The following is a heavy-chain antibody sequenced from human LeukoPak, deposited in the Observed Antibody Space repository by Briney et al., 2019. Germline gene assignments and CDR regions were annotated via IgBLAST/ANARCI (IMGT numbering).Heavy chain of an antibody. CDR2: ISSSSSTI. J-gene: IGHJ4*02. V-gene: IGHV3-48*02. CDR3: AREDRWYIDY. CDR1: GFTFSTYS. Sequence: GGSLRLSCAASGFTFSTYSMNWVRQAPGKGLEWVSYISSSSSTIYYADSVEGRFTISRDNAKNSLYLQMNSLRDEDTAVYYCAREDRWYIDYWGQGTLVTVSS. D-gene: IGHD4-23*01.